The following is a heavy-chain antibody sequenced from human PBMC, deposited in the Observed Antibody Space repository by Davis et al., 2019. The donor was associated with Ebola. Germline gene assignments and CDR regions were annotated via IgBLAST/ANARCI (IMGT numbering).Heavy chain of an antibody. V-gene: IGHV3-30-3*01. Sequence: GESLKISCAASGFTFSSYAMHWVRQAPGKGLEWVAVISYDGSNKHYADSVKGRFTISRDNSMNTLYLQMNSLRAEDTAVYYCARGGVVLRGVTEYYFDYWGQGTLVTVSS. CDR1: GFTFSSYA. D-gene: IGHD3-10*01. CDR2: ISYDGSNK. J-gene: IGHJ4*02. CDR3: ARGGVVLRGVTEYYFDY.